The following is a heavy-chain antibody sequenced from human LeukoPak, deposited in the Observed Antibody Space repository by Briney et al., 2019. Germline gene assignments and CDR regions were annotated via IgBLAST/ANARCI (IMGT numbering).Heavy chain of an antibody. CDR3: ARRVGFYGSGSLNYFDP. J-gene: IGHJ5*01. D-gene: IGHD3-10*01. V-gene: IGHV4-39*02. CDR1: GGSIDSSSYY. Sequence: YPSETLSLTCAVSGGSIDSSSYYWGWIRQPPGKGLEWIGSIFRTGSTYYSASLKSRVSISVDTSKNHIALKLTSVTAADTAVYFCARRVGFYGSGSLNYFDPWGQGILVSVS. CDR2: IFRTGST.